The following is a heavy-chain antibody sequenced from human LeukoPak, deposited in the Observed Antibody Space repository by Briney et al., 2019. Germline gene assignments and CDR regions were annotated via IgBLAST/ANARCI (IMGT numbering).Heavy chain of an antibody. CDR2: ISSSSSYI. J-gene: IGHJ4*02. V-gene: IGHV3-21*01. CDR3: ASRLRIAAAGSGNNY. CDR1: GFTLSSYS. Sequence: GGSLRLSCAASGFTLSSYSMNWVRQAPGKGLEWVSSISSSSSYIYYADSVKGRFTISRDNAKNSLYLQMNSLRAEDTAVYYCASRLRIAAAGSGNNYWGQGTLVTVSS. D-gene: IGHD6-13*01.